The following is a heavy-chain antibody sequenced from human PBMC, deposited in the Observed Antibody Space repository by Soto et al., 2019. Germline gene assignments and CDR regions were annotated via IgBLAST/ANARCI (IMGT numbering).Heavy chain of an antibody. D-gene: IGHD3-9*01. CDR3: ARDFRYFDHRTQQSYYYYGMDV. V-gene: IGHV3-21*01. J-gene: IGHJ6*02. Sequence: GGSLRLSCAASGFTFSSYSMNWVRQAPGKGLEWVSSISSSSSYIYYADSVKGRFTISRDNAKNSLYLQMNSLRAEDTAVYYCARDFRYFDHRTQQSYYYYGMDVWGQVTTVTVAS. CDR2: ISSSSSYI. CDR1: GFTFSSYS.